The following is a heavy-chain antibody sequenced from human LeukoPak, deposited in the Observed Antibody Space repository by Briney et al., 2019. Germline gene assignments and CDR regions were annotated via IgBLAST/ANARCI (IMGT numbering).Heavy chain of an antibody. CDR1: GYTFTGYY. J-gene: IGHJ6*02. CDR2: INPNSGGT. V-gene: IGHV1-2*04. D-gene: IGHD3-10*01. Sequence: ASVKVSCKASGYTFTGYYMHWVRQAPGQGLEWMGWINPNSGGTNYAQKFQGWVTMTSDTSISTAYMELSRLRSDDTAVYYCARGRPITMVRGVKSGYYYYYGMDVWGQGTTVTVSS. CDR3: ARGRPITMVRGVKSGYYYYYGMDV.